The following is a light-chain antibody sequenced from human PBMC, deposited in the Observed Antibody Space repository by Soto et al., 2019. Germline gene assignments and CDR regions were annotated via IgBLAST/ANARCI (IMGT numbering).Light chain of an antibody. V-gene: IGKV4-1*01. J-gene: IGKJ4*01. CDR3: QQYYSAPLT. Sequence: DIVMTQSPDSLAVSLGERATINCKSSQSVLYSSNSKNYLAWYQQKPGQTPKLLFSWASTRESGVPDRFSGSGSGTDFTLTISSLQAEDVAVYYCQQYYSAPLTFGGGTKVEI. CDR1: QSVLYSSNSKNY. CDR2: WAS.